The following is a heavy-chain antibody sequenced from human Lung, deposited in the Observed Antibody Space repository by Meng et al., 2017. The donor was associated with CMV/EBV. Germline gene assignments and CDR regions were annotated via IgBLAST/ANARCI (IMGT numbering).Heavy chain of an antibody. J-gene: IGHJ6*02. V-gene: IGHV1-69*05. CDR2: IIPIFGTA. CDR3: ASKAGVVPAAIPVYYYYGMDV. CDR1: GGTFSSYA. Sequence: SVKVSCKASGGTFSSYAISWVRQAPGQGLEWMGGIIPIFGTANYAQKFQGRVTITTDESTSTAYMELSSLRSEDTAVYYCASKAGVVPAAIPVYYYYGMDVWGLGTTVTVSS. D-gene: IGHD2-2*02.